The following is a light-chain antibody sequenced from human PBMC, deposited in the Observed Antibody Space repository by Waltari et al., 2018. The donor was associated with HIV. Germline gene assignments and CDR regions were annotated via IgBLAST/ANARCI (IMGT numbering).Light chain of an antibody. V-gene: IGLV1-51*01. CDR3: GAWDNRLRSVV. Sequence: QSVLTQPPSVSTAPGQQATISCSGSSSNLGTTPVSWYQQFPGRVPNLLIYDTTKRPSGIPDRFSGSKSGTSATLDITGLQTGDEADYYCGAWDNRLRSVVFGGGTKLAVL. CDR1: SSNLGTTP. CDR2: DTT. J-gene: IGLJ3*02.